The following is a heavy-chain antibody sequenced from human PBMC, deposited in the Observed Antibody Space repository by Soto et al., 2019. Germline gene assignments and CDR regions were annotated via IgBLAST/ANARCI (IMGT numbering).Heavy chain of an antibody. CDR3: ATNYRSGSAHFDN. V-gene: IGHV1-69*02. CDR1: GDTFNFYT. J-gene: IGHJ4*02. Sequence: QVQLVQSGAEVKTPGSSVKVSCTASGDTFNFYTLSWVRQAPGQGLEWMGRIIPMLGMSNYAQKIQGRVTMIADKSTSTAYMWLSSLRSEDTALYYCATNYRSGSAHFDNWGQGTLVTVSS. D-gene: IGHD3-10*01. CDR2: IIPMLGMS.